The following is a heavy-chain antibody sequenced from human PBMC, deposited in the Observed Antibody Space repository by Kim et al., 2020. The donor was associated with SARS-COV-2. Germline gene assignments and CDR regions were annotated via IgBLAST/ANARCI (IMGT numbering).Heavy chain of an antibody. CDR1: GGSFSGYY. CDR3: ARGPHTVLLWFGELYYYYGMDV. V-gene: IGHV4-34*01. D-gene: IGHD3-10*01. CDR2: INHSGST. J-gene: IGHJ6*02. Sequence: SETLSLTCAVYGGSFSGYYWSWIRQPPGKGLEWIGEINHSGSTNYNPSLKSRVTISVDTSKNQFSLKLSSVTAADTAVYYCARGPHTVLLWFGELYYYYGMDVWGQGTTVTVSS.